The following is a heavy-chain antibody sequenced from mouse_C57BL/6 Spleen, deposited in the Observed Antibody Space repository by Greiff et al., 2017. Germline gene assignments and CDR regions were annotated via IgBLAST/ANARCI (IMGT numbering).Heavy chain of an antibody. J-gene: IGHJ4*01. V-gene: IGHV1-69*01. Sequence: QVQLQQPGAELVMPGASVKLSCKASGYTFTSYWMHWVKQRPGQGLEWIGEIDPSDSYTNYNQKFKGKSTLTVDKSSSTAYMQLSSLTSEDSAVYYCARGYGSSLYAMDYWGQGTSVTVSS. CDR2: IDPSDSYT. CDR1: GYTFTSYW. CDR3: ARGYGSSLYAMDY. D-gene: IGHD1-1*01.